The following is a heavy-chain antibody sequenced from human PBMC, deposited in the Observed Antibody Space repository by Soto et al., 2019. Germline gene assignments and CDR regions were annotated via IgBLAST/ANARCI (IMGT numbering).Heavy chain of an antibody. Sequence: ASVKVSCKVSGYTLTELSMHWVRQAPGKGLEWMGGFDPEDGETIYAQKFQGRVTMTEDTSTDTAYMELSSLRSEDTAVYYCATADRGYSGYDYLKGSGYFDYWGQGTLGTVSS. CDR3: ATADRGYSGYDYLKGSGYFDY. V-gene: IGHV1-24*01. CDR1: GYTLTELS. CDR2: FDPEDGET. J-gene: IGHJ4*02. D-gene: IGHD5-12*01.